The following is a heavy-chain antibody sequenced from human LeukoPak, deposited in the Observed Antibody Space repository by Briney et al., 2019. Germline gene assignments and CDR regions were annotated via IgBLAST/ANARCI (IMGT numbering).Heavy chain of an antibody. D-gene: IGHD3-22*01. J-gene: IGHJ4*02. CDR2: IIPILGIA. CDR3: AFDYYDSSGYSDH. V-gene: IGHV1-69*02. Sequence: ASVKVSCKASGGTFSSYTISWVRQAPGQGLEWMGRIIPILGIANYAQKFQGRVTITADKSTSTAYMELSSLRSEDTAVYYCAFDYYDSSGYSDHWGQGTLVTVSS. CDR1: GGTFSSYT.